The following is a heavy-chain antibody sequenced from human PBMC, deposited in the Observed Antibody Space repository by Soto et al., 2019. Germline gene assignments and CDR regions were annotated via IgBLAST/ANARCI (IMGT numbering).Heavy chain of an antibody. V-gene: IGHV4-34*01. Sequence: QVQLQQWGAGLLKPSETLSLTCAVYGGSFSGYYWSWIRQPPGKGLEWIGEINHSGSTNYTPSLKSRVTISVDRSKNQFSLKLSSVTAADTAVYYCARGRASSGCYWYWVQGPLVTVSS. J-gene: IGHJ4*02. CDR1: GGSFSGYY. CDR3: ARGRASSGCYWY. CDR2: INHSGST. D-gene: IGHD6-19*01.